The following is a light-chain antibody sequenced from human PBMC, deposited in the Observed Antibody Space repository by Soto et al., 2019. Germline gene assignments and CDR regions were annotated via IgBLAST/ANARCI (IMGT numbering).Light chain of an antibody. CDR1: QSVSSY. Sequence: EIVLTQSPATLSLSPGERATLSCRASQSVSSYLAWYQQKPGQAPRLLIYDASNRATGIPARFSGSGSGTDFTLTISNLEPEDFAVYYCQQRSNWPPLMYTFGQGTKLAIK. J-gene: IGKJ2*01. CDR3: QQRSNWPPLMYT. CDR2: DAS. V-gene: IGKV3-11*01.